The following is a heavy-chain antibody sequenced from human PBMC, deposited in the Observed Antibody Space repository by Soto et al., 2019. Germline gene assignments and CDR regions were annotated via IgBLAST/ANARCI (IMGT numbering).Heavy chain of an antibody. CDR1: GGSSSSSSYY. D-gene: IGHD6-19*01. CDR2: VYYSGST. V-gene: IGHV4-61*01. Sequence: SETLSLTCTVSGGSSSSSSYYWGWIRQPPGKGLEWIGYVYYSGSTTYNPSLKSRVTISVDTSKNQFSLKLSSVTAADTAVYYCAREGEQWLVRGAFDIWGQGTMVTVSS. J-gene: IGHJ3*02. CDR3: AREGEQWLVRGAFDI.